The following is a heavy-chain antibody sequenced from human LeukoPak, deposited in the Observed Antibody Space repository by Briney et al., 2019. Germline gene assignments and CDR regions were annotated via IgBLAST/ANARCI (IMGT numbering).Heavy chain of an antibody. CDR3: AKVPWVGTIT. CDR1: GFVLSDYA. D-gene: IGHD1-26*01. Sequence: GGCLRLSCAAPGFVLSDYAMNWVRQAAGEGLEWLSAISGSDGHTFYADSVKGRFTLSRDNSKNTLYLQMNNLRADDTAIYYCAKVPWVGTITWGQGTLVIVSS. CDR2: ISGSDGHT. V-gene: IGHV3-23*01. J-gene: IGHJ4*02.